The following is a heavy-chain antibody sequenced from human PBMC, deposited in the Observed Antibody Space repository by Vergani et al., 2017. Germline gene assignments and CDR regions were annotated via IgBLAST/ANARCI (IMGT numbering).Heavy chain of an antibody. CDR3: TRSECSGTTCYGHYFDL. CDR1: GFRVTTYY. J-gene: IGHJ4*01. V-gene: IGHV3-66*02. Sequence: VELLESGGGLAQPGGSLRVSCSASGFRVTTYYMSWVRQAPGKGLEWVSVIKSDGRTSYAESVRGRFTISRATSRNAVYLQMNILRVEDTGVYYCTRSECSGTTCYGHYFDLWGHGILVTVSS. D-gene: IGHD2-15*01. CDR2: IKSDGRT.